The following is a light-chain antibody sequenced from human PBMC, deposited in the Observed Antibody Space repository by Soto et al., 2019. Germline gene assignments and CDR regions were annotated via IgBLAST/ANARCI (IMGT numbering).Light chain of an antibody. Sequence: DIEMARSPSSLSESVGYRVTITCQASQDITNYLNWYQQKPGKAPQLLIYDASSLQSGVPLRFSGSGSGTDFTLTISSLQPEDLASYYCQQSYTSPITFGGGTKVDIK. CDR3: QQSYTSPIT. CDR1: QDITNY. CDR2: DAS. J-gene: IGKJ4*01. V-gene: IGKV1-39*01.